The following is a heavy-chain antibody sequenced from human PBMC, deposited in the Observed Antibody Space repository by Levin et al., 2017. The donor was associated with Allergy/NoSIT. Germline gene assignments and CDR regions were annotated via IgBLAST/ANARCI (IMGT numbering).Heavy chain of an antibody. CDR3: ARSVAAAGTGPKIEH. CDR1: GGPINRDF. J-gene: IGHJ4*02. CDR2: MHHSGST. Sequence: NPSETLSLTCSVSGGPINRDFWSWIRQPPGKGLEWIGYMHHSGSTKYNPSLKSRLTMTVDTSKNQFSLTLTSMTAADTAVYFCARSVAAAGTGPKIEHWGQGLLVTVSS. D-gene: IGHD6-13*01. V-gene: IGHV4-59*12.